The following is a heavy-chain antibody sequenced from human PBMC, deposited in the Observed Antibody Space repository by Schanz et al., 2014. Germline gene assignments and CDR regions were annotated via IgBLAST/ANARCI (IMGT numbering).Heavy chain of an antibody. V-gene: IGHV3-23*04. CDR1: GFTFSSYA. Sequence: EVQLVESGGGLVQPGGSLRLSCAASGFTFSSYAMTWIRQVPGKGLEWVSAIPHNDDGSYYADSVKGRFTISRDNSKNTLYLQMNSLRADDTAVYYCAKELYSGSHYGWFDPWGQGTLVTVSS. J-gene: IGHJ5*02. CDR3: AKELYSGSHYGWFDP. CDR2: IPHNDDGS. D-gene: IGHD1-26*01.